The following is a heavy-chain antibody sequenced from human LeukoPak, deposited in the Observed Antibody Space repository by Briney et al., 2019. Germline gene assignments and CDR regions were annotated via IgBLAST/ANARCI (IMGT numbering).Heavy chain of an antibody. D-gene: IGHD2-21*02. CDR2: ISSSSSYI. CDR1: GFTFSTYS. CDR3: ARAFLWNCGGDCYPPGY. J-gene: IGHJ4*02. V-gene: IGHV3-21*01. Sequence: GGSLRLSCVASGFTFSTYSMNWVRQAPGKGLEWVSSISSSSSYIYYTDSVKGRFTISRDNAKNSLYVQMNSLRAEDTAVYYCARAFLWNCGGDCYPPGYWGQGTLVTVSS.